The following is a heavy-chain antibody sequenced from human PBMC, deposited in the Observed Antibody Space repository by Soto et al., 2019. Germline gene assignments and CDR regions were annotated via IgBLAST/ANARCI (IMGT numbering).Heavy chain of an antibody. J-gene: IGHJ4*02. CDR3: ARGNGGAYYYDSSHPGAFDY. CDR2: VYHSGST. V-gene: IGHV4-30-2*01. CDR1: GGSISSGGYS. D-gene: IGHD3-22*01. Sequence: SETLSLTCAVSGGSISSGGYSWSWIRQPPGKGLEWIGYVYHSGSTYYNPSLKSRVTISVDRSKNQFSLKLSSVTAADTAVYYCARGNGGAYYYDSSHPGAFDYWGQGTLVTV.